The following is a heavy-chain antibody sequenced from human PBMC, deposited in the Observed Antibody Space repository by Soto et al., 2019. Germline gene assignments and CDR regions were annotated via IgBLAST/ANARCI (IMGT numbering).Heavy chain of an antibody. CDR3: AKATSDSSGYYYEDWFDP. V-gene: IGHV3-30*18. Sequence: QVQLVESGGGVVQPGRSLRLSCAASGFTFSSYGMHWVRQAPGKGLEWVAVISYDGSNKYYADSVKGRFTISRDNSKNTLYLQMNSLRAEETAVYYGAKATSDSSGYYYEDWFDPWGQGTLVTVSS. CDR1: GFTFSSYG. CDR2: ISYDGSNK. D-gene: IGHD3-22*01. J-gene: IGHJ5*02.